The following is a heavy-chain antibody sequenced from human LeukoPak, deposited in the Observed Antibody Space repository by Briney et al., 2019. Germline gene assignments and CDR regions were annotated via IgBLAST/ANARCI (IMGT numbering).Heavy chain of an antibody. CDR1: GGSFSGYY. V-gene: IGHV4-34*01. CDR3: ARRTWYYGSGPHRRFDP. CDR2: INHSGST. Sequence: SETLSLTCAVYGGSFSGYYWSWIRQPPGKGLEWIGEINHSGSTNYNPSLTNPVSISVDTSKNQLSLKLSSVTAADTAVYYCARRTWYYGSGPHRRFDPWGQGNLVTVSS. J-gene: IGHJ5*02. D-gene: IGHD3-10*01.